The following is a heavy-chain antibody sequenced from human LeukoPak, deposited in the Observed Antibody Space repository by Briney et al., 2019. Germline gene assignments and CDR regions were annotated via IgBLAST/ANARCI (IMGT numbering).Heavy chain of an antibody. CDR2: IWHDGSNK. D-gene: IGHD4-17*01. Sequence: PGGSLRLSCAASGFTFRSYGMHWVRQAPGKGLEWVAVIWHDGSNKYYADSVKGRFIISRDNSKNTLYLQMNSLRAEDTAVYYCVRGDYGDYTLFDYWGQGTLVTVSS. V-gene: IGHV3-33*01. CDR1: GFTFRSYG. CDR3: VRGDYGDYTLFDY. J-gene: IGHJ4*02.